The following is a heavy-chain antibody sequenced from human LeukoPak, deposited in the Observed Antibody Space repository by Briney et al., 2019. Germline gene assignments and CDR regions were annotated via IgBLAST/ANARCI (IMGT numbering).Heavy chain of an antibody. CDR3: ARDGPYYYGSGTSQGGFDP. D-gene: IGHD3-10*01. CDR1: GYTFTSYG. CDR2: ISAYNGNT. J-gene: IGHJ5*02. Sequence: ASVKVSCKASGYTFTSYGISWVRQAPGQGLEWMGWISAYNGNTNYAQKLQGRVTMTTDTSTSTAYMELRSLRSDGTAVYYCARDGPYYYGSGTSQGGFDPWGQGTLVTVSS. V-gene: IGHV1-18*01.